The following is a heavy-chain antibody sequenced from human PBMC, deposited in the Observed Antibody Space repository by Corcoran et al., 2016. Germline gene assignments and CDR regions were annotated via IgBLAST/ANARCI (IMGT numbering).Heavy chain of an antibody. CDR3: ARLGGHYGDYVLSFDY. CDR1: GGSISSGGYY. V-gene: IGHV4-31*03. Sequence: QVQLQESGPGLVKPSQTLSLTCTVSGGSISSGGYYWSWIRQHPGKGLEWIGYIYYSGSTYYNPSLKSRVTISVDTSKNQFSLKLSSVTAADTAVYYCARLGGHYGDYVLSFDYWGQGTLVTVSS. J-gene: IGHJ4*02. D-gene: IGHD4-17*01. CDR2: IYYSGST.